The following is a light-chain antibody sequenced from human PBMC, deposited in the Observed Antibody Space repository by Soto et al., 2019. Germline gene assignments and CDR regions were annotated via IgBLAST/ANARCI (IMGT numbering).Light chain of an antibody. V-gene: IGLV1-44*01. CDR1: SSNIGSNT. CDR3: ATWDDSLNVV. CDR2: SND. J-gene: IGLJ3*02. Sequence: QSVLTQSPSTSGTPGQRVSISCSGSSSNIGSNTVSWYQHVPGTAPKLLIYSNDQRPSAVPGRFSGSKSGSSVSLAINGLQSEDEADYYCATWDDSLNVVFGGGTKLTVL.